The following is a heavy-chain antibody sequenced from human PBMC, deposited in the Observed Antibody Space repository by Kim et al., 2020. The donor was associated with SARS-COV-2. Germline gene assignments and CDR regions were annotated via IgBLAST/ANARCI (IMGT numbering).Heavy chain of an antibody. CDR1: GGSFSGYY. CDR3: ARRGYSYGLQGVDY. Sequence: SETLSLTCAVYGGSFSGYYWSWIRHPPGKGLEWIGEINHSGSTNYNPSLKSRVTISVDTSKNQFSLKLSSVTAADTAVYYCARRGYSYGLQGVDYWGQGTLVTVSS. V-gene: IGHV4-34*01. CDR2: INHSGST. J-gene: IGHJ4*02. D-gene: IGHD5-18*01.